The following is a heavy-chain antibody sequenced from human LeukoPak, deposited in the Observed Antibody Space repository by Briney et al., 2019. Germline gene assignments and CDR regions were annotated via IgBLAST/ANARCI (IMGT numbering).Heavy chain of an antibody. V-gene: IGHV3-33*01. Sequence: GGSLRLSCAASGFTFSSYGMHWVRQAPGKGLEWVAVIWYDGSNKYYADSVKGRFTISRDNAKNTLFLQMDSLRVEDTAVYYCARDPDGNSLLDYWGQGTLVTVSP. CDR2: IWYDGSNK. CDR1: GFTFSSYG. D-gene: IGHD4-23*01. J-gene: IGHJ4*02. CDR3: ARDPDGNSLLDY.